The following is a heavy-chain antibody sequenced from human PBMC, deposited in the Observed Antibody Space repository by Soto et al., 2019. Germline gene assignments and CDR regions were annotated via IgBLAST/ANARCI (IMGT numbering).Heavy chain of an antibody. Sequence: QVQLVQSGAEVKKPGSSVKVSCKASGGTFSSYAISWVRQAPGQGLEWMGGIIPIFGTANYAQKFQGRVTITADKSTITAYMELSSLRSEDTAVYYCARSRWNYDFWSGYSWWFDPWGQGTLVTVSS. J-gene: IGHJ5*02. CDR2: IIPIFGTA. D-gene: IGHD3-3*01. V-gene: IGHV1-69*06. CDR1: GGTFSSYA. CDR3: ARSRWNYDFWSGYSWWFDP.